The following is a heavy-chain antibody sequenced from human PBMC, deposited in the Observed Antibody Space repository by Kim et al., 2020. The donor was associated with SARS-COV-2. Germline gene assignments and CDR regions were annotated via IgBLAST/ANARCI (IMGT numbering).Heavy chain of an antibody. CDR2: MYYSGST. J-gene: IGHJ6*03. CDR1: GGSISSYY. CDR3: ARVQLVPNYSYYYMDV. Sequence: SETLSLTCTVSGGSISSYYWIWIRQPPGKGLEWIGYMYYSGSTNYNPSLKSRVTISVDTSKNQFSLKLSSVTAADTAVFYCARVQLVPNYSYYYMDVWGKGTTVTVSS. V-gene: IGHV4-59*08. D-gene: IGHD6-13*01.